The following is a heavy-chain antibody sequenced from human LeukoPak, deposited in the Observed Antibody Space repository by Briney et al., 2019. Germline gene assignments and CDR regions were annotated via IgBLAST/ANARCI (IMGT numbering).Heavy chain of an antibody. D-gene: IGHD3-10*01. CDR3: ARRGYGSGNYYYPN. Sequence: GESLKISCKGSGYSFTNHYIGWVRLMPGKGLEWMGIIYPGDSDTRYSPSIQGQVTISAGKSICTAYLQWSSLKASDTAMYYCARRGYGSGNYYYPNWGQGTLVTVSS. V-gene: IGHV5-51*01. CDR1: GYSFTNHY. CDR2: IYPGDSDT. J-gene: IGHJ4*02.